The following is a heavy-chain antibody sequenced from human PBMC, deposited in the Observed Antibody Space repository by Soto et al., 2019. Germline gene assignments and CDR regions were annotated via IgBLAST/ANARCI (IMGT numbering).Heavy chain of an antibody. CDR1: EGTFSSYT. CDR2: IIPILGIA. CDR3: AEDCSSTSCYDY. Sequence: ASVKVSCKASEGTFSSYTISWVRQAPGQGLEWMGRIIPILGIANYAQKFQGRVTITADKSTSTAYMELSSLRSEDTAVYYCAEDCSSTSCYDYGGQGTLVTVSA. D-gene: IGHD2-2*01. V-gene: IGHV1-69*02. J-gene: IGHJ4*02.